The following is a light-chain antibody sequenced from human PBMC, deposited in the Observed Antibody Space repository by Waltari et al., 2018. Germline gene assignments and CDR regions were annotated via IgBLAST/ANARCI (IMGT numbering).Light chain of an antibody. CDR1: QGISGY. Sequence: DIQLTQSPSFLSASVGDRVTFTCRASQGISGYLAWYQQKPNKAPKLLINAASTLQSGVPSRFSGGKSGTEFTLTISSLQPEDFATYVCQHVYSYPVTFGGGTTVEI. CDR3: QHVYSYPVT. J-gene: IGKJ4*01. V-gene: IGKV1-9*01. CDR2: AAS.